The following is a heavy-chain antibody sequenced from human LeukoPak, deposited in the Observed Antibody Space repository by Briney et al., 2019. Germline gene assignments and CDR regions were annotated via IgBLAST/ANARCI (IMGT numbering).Heavy chain of an antibody. Sequence: GGSLRLSCTASGFSFSDYYMSWIRQAPGKGLEGGSKISSSSSYKNYADSVKGRFTISRDNAKNSLYLQMNSLRAEDTAVYYCARDQEVATTDWGQGTLVTVSS. V-gene: IGHV3-11*06. CDR1: GFSFSDYY. D-gene: IGHD5-12*01. J-gene: IGHJ4*02. CDR2: ISSSSSYK. CDR3: ARDQEVATTD.